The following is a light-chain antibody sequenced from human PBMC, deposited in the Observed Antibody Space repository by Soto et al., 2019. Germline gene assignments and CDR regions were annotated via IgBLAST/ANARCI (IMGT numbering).Light chain of an antibody. CDR2: EVT. CDR3: SSYTSSSPV. Sequence: QSALTQPASVSGSPGQSITISCTGTSSDIGGSNSVSWYQQHPGKAPKLLLYEVTNRASGVSNRFSGSKSANTASLTISGLQADDEADYYCSSYTSSSPVFGGGTKLTVL. V-gene: IGLV2-14*01. CDR1: SSDIGGSNS. J-gene: IGLJ3*02.